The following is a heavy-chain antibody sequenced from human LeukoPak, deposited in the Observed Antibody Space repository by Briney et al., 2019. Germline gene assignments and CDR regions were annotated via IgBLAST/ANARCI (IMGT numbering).Heavy chain of an antibody. CDR1: GYTFTSYD. CDR3: ARVPRDDYSNLHDY. Sequence: GASVKVSCKASGYTFTSYDINWVRQATGQGLEWMGWMNPNSGNTGYAQKFQGRVTMTRSTPITTAYMELSSLRSEDTAVYYCARVPRDDYSNLHDYWGQGTLVTVSS. CDR2: MNPNSGNT. V-gene: IGHV1-8*01. D-gene: IGHD4-11*01. J-gene: IGHJ4*02.